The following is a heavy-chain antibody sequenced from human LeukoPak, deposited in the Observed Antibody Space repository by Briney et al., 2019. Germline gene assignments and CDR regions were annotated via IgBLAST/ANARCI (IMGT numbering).Heavy chain of an antibody. CDR2: INPNSGDT. J-gene: IGHJ5*02. D-gene: IGHD3-9*01. V-gene: IGHV1-2*02. CDR3: ARAREVTGLTP. CDR1: GYGFSGNY. Sequence: ASVKVSCKASGYGFSGNYIHWVRQAPGQGLEWMAWINPNSGDTNYAQKFQGRVTVTRDTSTSTVYMELSRLTYDDTAIYYCARAREVTGLTPWGQGTLVTVSS.